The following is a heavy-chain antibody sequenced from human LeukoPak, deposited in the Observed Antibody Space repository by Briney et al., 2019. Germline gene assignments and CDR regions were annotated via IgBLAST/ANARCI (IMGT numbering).Heavy chain of an antibody. CDR1: GFTFSSYG. CDR3: ARGLQLWLGYWYFDL. D-gene: IGHD5-18*01. V-gene: IGHV3-30*03. J-gene: IGHJ2*01. Sequence: PGGSLRLSCAASGFTFSSYGMHWVRQAPGKGLEWVAVISYDGSNKYYADSVKGRFTISRDNSKNTLYLQMNSLRAEDTAVYYCARGLQLWLGYWYFDLWGRGTLVTVSS. CDR2: ISYDGSNK.